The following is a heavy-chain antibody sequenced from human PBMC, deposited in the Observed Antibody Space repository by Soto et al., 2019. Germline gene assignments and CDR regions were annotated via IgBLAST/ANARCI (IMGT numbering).Heavy chain of an antibody. CDR2: IYYSGST. Sequence: QVQLQESGPGLVKPSQTLSLTCTVSGGSISSGGYYWSWIRQHPGKGLEWLGYIYYSGSTYYNPSHNNRATISVDPSKNQFSLKLSSVTAADTAVYYCARDGSSGGHSEYYYGMDVWGQGTTFTVSS. CDR3: ARDGSSGGHSEYYYGMDV. V-gene: IGHV4-31*03. J-gene: IGHJ6*02. D-gene: IGHD6-19*01. CDR1: GGSISSGGYY.